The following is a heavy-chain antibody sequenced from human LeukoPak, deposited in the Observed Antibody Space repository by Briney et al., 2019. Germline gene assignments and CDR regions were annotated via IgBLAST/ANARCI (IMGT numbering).Heavy chain of an antibody. CDR1: GFTFSSYA. Sequence: GGSLRLSCAASGFTFSSYAMSWVRQAPGKGLEWVSSISGSGTNTYYADSVKGRFTISRDNSRNLLFLQMSSLRVEDTAVYYCARESLGYCSGSTCYYFYMDFWGKGTTVTVSS. D-gene: IGHD2-15*01. J-gene: IGHJ6*03. CDR2: ISGSGTNT. V-gene: IGHV3-23*01. CDR3: ARESLGYCSGSTCYYFYMDF.